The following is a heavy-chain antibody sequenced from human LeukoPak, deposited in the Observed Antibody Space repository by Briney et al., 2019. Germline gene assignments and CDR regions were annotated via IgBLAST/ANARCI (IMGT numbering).Heavy chain of an antibody. CDR1: GFTFSGSA. J-gene: IGHJ5*02. CDR3: TRHAPPQTHNDFNWFDP. CDR2: IRSKANSYAT. Sequence: GGSLRLSCAASGFTFSGSAMHWVRQASGKGLEWVGRIRSKANSYATAYAASVKGRFTISRDDSKNTAYLQMNSLKTEDTAVYYCTRHAPPQTHNDFNWFDPWAREPWSPSPQ. D-gene: IGHD3-3*01. V-gene: IGHV3-73*01.